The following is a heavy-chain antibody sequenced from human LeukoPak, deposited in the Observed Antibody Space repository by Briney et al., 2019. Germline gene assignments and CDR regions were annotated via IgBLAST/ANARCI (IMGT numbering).Heavy chain of an antibody. J-gene: IGHJ4*02. CDR2: INSDGSWT. CDR1: GFTFDDYG. Sequence: GGSLRLSCAASGFTFDDYGMSWVRQAPGKGLVWVSHINSDGSWTSYADSVKGRFTISKDNAKNTVYLQMNNLRAEDTAVYYCVSFYETYWGRGTLVTVSS. CDR3: VSFYETY. V-gene: IGHV3-74*01. D-gene: IGHD2-2*01.